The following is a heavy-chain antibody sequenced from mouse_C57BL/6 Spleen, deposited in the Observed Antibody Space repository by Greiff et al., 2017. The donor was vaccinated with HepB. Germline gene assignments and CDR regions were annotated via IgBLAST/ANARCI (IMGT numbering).Heavy chain of an antibody. CDR1: GYTFTDYN. CDR2: INPNNGGT. CDR3: ARAGANWDRFAY. V-gene: IGHV1-22*01. J-gene: IGHJ3*01. Sequence: VQLQQSGPELVKPGASVKMSCKASGYTFTDYNMHWVKQSHGKSLEWIGYINPNNGGTSYNQKFKGKATLTVNKSSSTAYMELRSLTSEDSAVYYCARAGANWDRFAYWGQGTLVTVSA. D-gene: IGHD4-1*01.